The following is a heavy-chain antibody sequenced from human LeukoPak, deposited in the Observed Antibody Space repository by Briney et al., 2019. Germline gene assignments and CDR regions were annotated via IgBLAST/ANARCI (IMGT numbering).Heavy chain of an antibody. CDR1: GFTVSSNY. V-gene: IGHV3-30-3*01. CDR2: IAYDGSSK. J-gene: IGHJ4*02. CDR3: ARDRDSSGWYEGFDY. Sequence: GGSLRLSCAASGFTVSSNYTSWVRQAPDKGLEWVAVIAYDGSSKYYADSVKGRFTISRDNSKNTLYLQMNSLRADDTAVYYCARDRDSSGWYEGFDYWGQGTLVTVSS. D-gene: IGHD6-19*01.